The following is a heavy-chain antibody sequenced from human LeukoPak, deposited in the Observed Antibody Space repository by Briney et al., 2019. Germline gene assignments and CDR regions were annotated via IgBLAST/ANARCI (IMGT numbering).Heavy chain of an antibody. Sequence: GGSLRLSCGASGFPLSCSLVTLVPQAPGKGLEWVSGTYSDGTTSYADSVEGRFTISRDNSKNTLDLQMNTLRADDTATYYCAKEKRNLRGARDAFDIWGQGTLVTVSA. CDR3: AKEKRNLRGARDAFDI. CDR1: GFPLSCSL. J-gene: IGHJ3*02. V-gene: IGHV3-53*01. D-gene: IGHD1-26*01. CDR2: TYSDGTT.